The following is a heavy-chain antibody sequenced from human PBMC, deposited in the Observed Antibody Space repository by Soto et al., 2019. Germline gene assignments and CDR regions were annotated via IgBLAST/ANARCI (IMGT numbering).Heavy chain of an antibody. CDR2: IYHSGST. J-gene: IGHJ6*02. D-gene: IGHD3-10*01. CDR3: ARDRATGGMDV. V-gene: IGHV4-4*02. CDR1: GGSISSSYW. Sequence: SETLSLTCAVSGGSISSSYWWSWVRQPPWKVLAWIGEIYHSGSTNYNPSLKSRVTISVDKSKNQFSLKLSSVTAADTSVYYCARDRATGGMDVWGQGTTVTVSS.